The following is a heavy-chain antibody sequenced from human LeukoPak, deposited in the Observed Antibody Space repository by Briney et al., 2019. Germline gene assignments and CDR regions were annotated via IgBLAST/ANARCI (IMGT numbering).Heavy chain of an antibody. CDR2: IYNSGST. CDR3: ARNDYESSGFDF. J-gene: IGHJ4*02. D-gene: IGHD3-22*01. V-gene: IGHV4-59*12. CDR1: GGSISSYY. Sequence: SETLSLTCTVSGGSISSYYWSWIRQPPGKGLEWIGYIYNSGSTNYNHSLKSRVTISEDMSNNQFSLKLSSVTAVDSAVYYCARNDYESSGFDFWGQGALVTVSS.